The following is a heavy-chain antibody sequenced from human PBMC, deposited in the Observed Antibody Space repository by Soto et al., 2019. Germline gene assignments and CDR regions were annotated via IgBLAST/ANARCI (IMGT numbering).Heavy chain of an antibody. Sequence: GESLKISCNGSGYIFSSYWIGWVRQMPGKGLEWMGIIYADNSDTRYIPSFQGQVTISVDKSTSSAYLQWSSLKASDTAMYYCARARLYCSGGTCYSTAAFDIWGQGTMVTVSS. CDR3: ARARLYCSGGTCYSTAAFDI. V-gene: IGHV5-51*01. CDR1: GYIFSSYW. CDR2: IYADNSDT. D-gene: IGHD2-15*01. J-gene: IGHJ3*02.